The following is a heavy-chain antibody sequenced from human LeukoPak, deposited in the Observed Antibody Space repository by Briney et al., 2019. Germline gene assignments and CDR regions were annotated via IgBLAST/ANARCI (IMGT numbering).Heavy chain of an antibody. CDR2: IYTSGST. V-gene: IGHV4-4*07. D-gene: IGHD6-13*01. J-gene: IGHJ4*02. Sequence: TSETLSLTCTVSGGSISSYYWNWIRQPAGRGLEWIGRIYTSGSTNYNPSLKSRVTMSVDTSKNQFSLKLSSVTAADTAVYYCAREQSIAAAGVDYWGQGTLVTVSS. CDR3: AREQSIAAAGVDY. CDR1: GGSISSYY.